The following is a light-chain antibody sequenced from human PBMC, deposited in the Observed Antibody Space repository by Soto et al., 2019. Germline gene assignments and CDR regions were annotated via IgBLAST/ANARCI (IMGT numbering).Light chain of an antibody. CDR1: QSVSSN. CDR2: GAS. CDR3: QEYNNSPPMNT. V-gene: IGKV3-15*01. Sequence: EIVMTQSPATLSASPGERATLSCTASQSVSSNLAWYQQKPGQAPRLLIYGASTRATGIPARFSGSGSGTEFTLTISSLESEDLAVYYCQEYNNSPPMNTFGQGAKLEIK. J-gene: IGKJ2*01.